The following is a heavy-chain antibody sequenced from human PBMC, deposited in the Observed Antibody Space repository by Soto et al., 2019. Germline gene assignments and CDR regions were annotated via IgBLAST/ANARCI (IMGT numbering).Heavy chain of an antibody. V-gene: IGHV1-18*01. CDR3: ARDGDSSSSKWDWFDP. CDR1: GYTLTSYG. D-gene: IGHD6-6*01. Sequence: ASVKVSCKASGYTLTSYGISWVRQAPGQGLEWMGWISAYNGNTNYAQKLQGRVTMTTDTSTSTAYMELRSLRSDDTAVYYCARDGDSSSSKWDWFDPWSQGTLVTVSS. CDR2: ISAYNGNT. J-gene: IGHJ5*02.